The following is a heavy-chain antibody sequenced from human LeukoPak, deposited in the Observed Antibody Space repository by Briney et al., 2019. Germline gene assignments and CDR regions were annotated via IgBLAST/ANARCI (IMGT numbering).Heavy chain of an antibody. CDR1: IGSISSHY. J-gene: IGHJ4*02. Sequence: PSETVSLTCIVSIGSISSHYWTWIRQPPGKGLEYIGYIYYSGSTNYNPSLKSPVTISVDRSKSQFSLKLTSVTAEDTAVYYCARINSGSYFDYWGQGTLVTVSS. V-gene: IGHV4-59*11. D-gene: IGHD6-19*01. CDR2: IYYSGST. CDR3: ARINSGSYFDY.